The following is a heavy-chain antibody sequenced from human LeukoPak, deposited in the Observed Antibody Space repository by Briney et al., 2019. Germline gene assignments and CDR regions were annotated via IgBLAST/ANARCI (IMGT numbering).Heavy chain of an antibody. V-gene: IGHV4-59*01. D-gene: IGHD3-22*01. CDR3: VRLRGSSGPIDH. CDR2: IYYYGST. Sequence: SETLSLTCTVSGASINNYYWSWIRQPPGKGLEWIGYIYYYGSTNYNPSLKSRVTISVDTSENQFSLRLTSVTAADTAVYYCVRLRGSSGPIDHWDQGTLVTVSS. CDR1: GASINNYY. J-gene: IGHJ4*02.